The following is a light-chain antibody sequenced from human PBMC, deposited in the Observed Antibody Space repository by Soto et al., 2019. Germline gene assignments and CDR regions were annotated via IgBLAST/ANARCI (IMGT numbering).Light chain of an antibody. J-gene: IGKJ1*01. CDR1: RTVHSN. CDR2: GAS. V-gene: IGKV3-15*01. Sequence: EIVMTQSPATVSVSPGDRVTLSCRASRTVHSNVAWYQHKPGQAPRLRIYGASFRATGMPARFSGSGFGTEFTLTISSLQSEDFAVYYCQQYNNWPRTFGKGTKVEV. CDR3: QQYNNWPRT.